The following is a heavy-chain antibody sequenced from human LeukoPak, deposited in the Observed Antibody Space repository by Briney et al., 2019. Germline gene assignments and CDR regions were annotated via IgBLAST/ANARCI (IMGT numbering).Heavy chain of an antibody. CDR2: IIPIFGTA. J-gene: IGHJ3*02. Sequence: APVKVSCKASGGTFSSYAISWVRQAPGQGLEWMGGIIPIFGTANYAQKFQGRVTITADESTSTAYMELSSLRSEDTAVYYCARGARYYYTDAFDIWGQGTMVTVSS. CDR3: ARGARYYYTDAFDI. CDR1: GGTFSSYA. V-gene: IGHV1-69*13. D-gene: IGHD3-22*01.